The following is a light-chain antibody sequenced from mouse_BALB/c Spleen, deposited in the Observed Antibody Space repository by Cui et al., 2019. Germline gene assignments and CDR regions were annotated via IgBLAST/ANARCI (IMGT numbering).Light chain of an antibody. CDR3: QQWSSNPLT. J-gene: IGKJ5*01. Sequence: QIVLSQSPAILSAPPGEKVTMTCRASSSVSYVHWYQQKPGASPKPWIYATSNLACGVPARFSGSGSGTSYSLTISRVEAEDAATYYGQQWSSNPLTFGAGTKLELK. V-gene: IGKV4-72*01. CDR1: SSVSY. CDR2: ATS.